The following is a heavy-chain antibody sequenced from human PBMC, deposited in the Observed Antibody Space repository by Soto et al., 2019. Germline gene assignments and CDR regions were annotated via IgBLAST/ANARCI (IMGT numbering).Heavy chain of an antibody. Sequence: EVQLVESGGGLVKPGGSLRLSCAASGLTFTNDWMSWVRQAPGKGLEWVGLIKRKPSGGTSDYAAPVKGRFSISRDDSRNTLYLQMNSLQTEDTAVYYCGKDLPDSGGSCYAYWGQGALVTVSS. D-gene: IGHD2-15*01. CDR2: IKRKPSGGTS. CDR1: GLTFTNDW. V-gene: IGHV3-15*01. CDR3: GKDLPDSGGSCYAY. J-gene: IGHJ4*02.